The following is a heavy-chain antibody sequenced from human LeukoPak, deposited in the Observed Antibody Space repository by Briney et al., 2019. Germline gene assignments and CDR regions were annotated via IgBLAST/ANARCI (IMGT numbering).Heavy chain of an antibody. V-gene: IGHV1-69*06. J-gene: IGHJ4*02. D-gene: IGHD6-13*01. CDR1: GYTFTGYY. Sequence: SVKVSCKASGYTFTGYYMHWVRQAPGQGLEWMGGIIPIFGTANYAQKFQGRVTITADKSTSTAYMELSSLRSEDTAVYYCARDLWDGSWSTLDYWGQGTLVTVSS. CDR3: ARDLWDGSWSTLDY. CDR2: IIPIFGTA.